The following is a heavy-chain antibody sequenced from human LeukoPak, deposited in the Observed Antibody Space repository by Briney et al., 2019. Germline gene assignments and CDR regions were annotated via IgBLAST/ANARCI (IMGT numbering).Heavy chain of an antibody. CDR2: ISGNGLGT. V-gene: IGHV3-23*01. D-gene: IGHD3-22*01. Sequence: GGSLRLSCAASGFTFSRNAMNWVRQAPGKGLEWVAAISGNGLGTYYSDSVKGRFNISRDNSRNTLYLQMNSLRIEDTAFYYCAKDANYLRSSGYLVPVDFWGQGTLVTVSS. CDR1: GFTFSRNA. J-gene: IGHJ4*02. CDR3: AKDANYLRSSGYLVPVDF.